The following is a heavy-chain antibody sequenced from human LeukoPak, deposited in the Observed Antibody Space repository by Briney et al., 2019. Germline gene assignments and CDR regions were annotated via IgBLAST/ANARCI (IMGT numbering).Heavy chain of an antibody. CDR2: IYYSGST. Sequence: PSETLSLTCTVSGGSISSSSYYWSWIRQPPGKGLEWIGYIYYSGSTNYNPSLKSRVTISVDTSKNQFSLKLSSVTAADTAVYYCARDRTTVTTQGFDPWGQGTLVTVSS. D-gene: IGHD4-17*01. CDR1: GGSISSSSYY. J-gene: IGHJ5*02. V-gene: IGHV4-61*01. CDR3: ARDRTTVTTQGFDP.